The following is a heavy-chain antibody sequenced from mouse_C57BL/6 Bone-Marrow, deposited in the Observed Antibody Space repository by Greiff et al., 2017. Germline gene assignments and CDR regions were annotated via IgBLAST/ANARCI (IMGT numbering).Heavy chain of an antibody. J-gene: IGHJ4*01. CDR1: GFSLTSYG. Sequence: VQLQESGPGLVAPSQSLSITCTVSGFSLTSYGVSWVRQPPGKGLEWLGVIWGDGSTNYHSALISRLSLCKDNSKSQVFVELSSLQTDDTATYYGAKPAQIVYSIDYWGQGTSVTVSS. CDR3: AKPAQIVYSIDY. V-gene: IGHV2-3*01. CDR2: IWGDGST.